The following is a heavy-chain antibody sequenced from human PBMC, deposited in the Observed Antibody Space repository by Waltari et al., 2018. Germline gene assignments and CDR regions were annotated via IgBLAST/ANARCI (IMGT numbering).Heavy chain of an antibody. D-gene: IGHD6-13*01. Sequence: EVQLVESGGGVVQPGESLRLSCAASGFPFDDFAMFWVRQVPGKPLEWVSCFSSDGSDTDYTDSVKGRFTMSRDNARRSLYLQMNSLRIEDTAFYFCAKGSAAAPFEYWGQGTLVTVSS. CDR2: FSSDGSDT. CDR1: GFPFDDFA. J-gene: IGHJ4*02. V-gene: IGHV3-43*02. CDR3: AKGSAAAPFEY.